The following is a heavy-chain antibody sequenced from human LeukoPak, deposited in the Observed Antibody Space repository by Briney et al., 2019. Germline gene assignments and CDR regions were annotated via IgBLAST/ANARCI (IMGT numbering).Heavy chain of an antibody. J-gene: IGHJ6*03. CDR2: FDPGDAET. CDR1: GYSLTELS. V-gene: IGHV1-24*01. Sequence: GASVKVSCKVSGYSLTELSMHWVRQTLGKGLEWMGAFDPGDAETIYAQKFQGRVTLTEDTSTDTAYMELTSLRAEDTAVYYCARDWYMDVWGKGTTVTISS. CDR3: ARDWYMDV.